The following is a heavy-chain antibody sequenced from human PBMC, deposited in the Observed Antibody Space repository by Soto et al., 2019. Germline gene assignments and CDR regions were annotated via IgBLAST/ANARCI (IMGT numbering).Heavy chain of an antibody. J-gene: IGHJ4*02. Sequence: QVQLQESGPGLVKPSQTLSLTCTVSGGSISSGGYYWSWIRQHPGKGLEWIGYIYYSGSTYYNPSLKSRVTISVDASKNQFSLKLSSVTAADTAVYYCAREGDDSSGYTPLNWGQGTLVTVSS. CDR1: GGSISSGGYY. CDR2: IYYSGST. D-gene: IGHD3-22*01. V-gene: IGHV4-31*03. CDR3: AREGDDSSGYTPLN.